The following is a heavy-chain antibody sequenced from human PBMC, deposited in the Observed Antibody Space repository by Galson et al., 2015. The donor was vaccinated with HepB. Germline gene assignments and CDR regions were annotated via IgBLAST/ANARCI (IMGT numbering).Heavy chain of an antibody. CDR3: ARGGSSWYGDAFDI. Sequence: SVKVSCKASGNTFSDYLMHWVRLAPGQRLEWMGWIHAGNGNTKYSQKFQGRVTITRDTSASAAYMELSSLSTEDTAVYYCARGGSSWYGDAFDIWGQGTMVTVSS. V-gene: IGHV1-3*01. J-gene: IGHJ3*02. CDR1: GNTFSDYL. D-gene: IGHD6-13*01. CDR2: IHAGNGNT.